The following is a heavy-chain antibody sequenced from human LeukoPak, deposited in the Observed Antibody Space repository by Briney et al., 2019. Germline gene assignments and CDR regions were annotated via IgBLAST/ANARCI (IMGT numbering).Heavy chain of an antibody. CDR3: AREYSYDSPFDY. D-gene: IGHD3-22*01. V-gene: IGHV4-61*02. CDR2: IYSSGST. CDR1: GGSISSGSYY. J-gene: IGHJ4*02. Sequence: SETLSLTCTVSGGSISSGSYYWSWIRQPAGKGLEWIGRIYSSGSTNYNPSLKSRVTISVDTSKNQFSLRLNSVTAADTAVYYCAREYSYDSPFDYWGQGTLVTVSS.